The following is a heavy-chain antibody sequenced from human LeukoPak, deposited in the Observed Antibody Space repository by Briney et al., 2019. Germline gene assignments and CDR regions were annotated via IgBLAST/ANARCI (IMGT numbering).Heavy chain of an antibody. D-gene: IGHD3-22*01. V-gene: IGHV4-4*07. CDR2: IYTSGST. Sequence: PSETLSLTCTVSGGSISSYYWSWIRQPAGRGLEWIGRIYTSGSTNYNPSLKSRVTISVDKSKNQYSLKLSSVTAADTAVYYCARVRYYYHSSGYYYDAFDIWGQGTMVTVSS. CDR3: ARVRYYYHSSGYYYDAFDI. J-gene: IGHJ3*02. CDR1: GGSISSYY.